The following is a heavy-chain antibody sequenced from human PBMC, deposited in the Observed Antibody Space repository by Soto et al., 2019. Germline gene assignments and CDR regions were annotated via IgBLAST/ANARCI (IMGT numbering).Heavy chain of an antibody. J-gene: IGHJ4*02. CDR3: ARASYYDDSSGWDY. CDR2: IWYDGSNK. V-gene: IGHV3-33*01. D-gene: IGHD3-22*01. CDR1: GFTFSSYG. Sequence: QVQLVESGGGVVQPGRSLRLSCAASGFTFSSYGMHWVRQAPGKGLEWVAVIWYDGSNKYYADSVKGRFTISRDNSKNTLYLQMNSLRAEDTAVYYCARASYYDDSSGWDYWGQGSLVTVSS.